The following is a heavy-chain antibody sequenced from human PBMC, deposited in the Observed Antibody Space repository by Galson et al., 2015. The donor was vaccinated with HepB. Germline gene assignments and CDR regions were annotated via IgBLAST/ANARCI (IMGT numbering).Heavy chain of an antibody. J-gene: IGHJ3*02. V-gene: IGHV3-53*04. Sequence: SLRLSCAASGFTVSSNYMSWVRQAPGKGLEWVSVIYSGGSTYYADSVKGRFTISRHNSKNTLYLQMNSLRAEDTAVYYCAREGAAEHDAFDIWGQGTMVTVSS. CDR2: IYSGGST. CDR1: GFTVSSNY. CDR3: AREGAAEHDAFDI. D-gene: IGHD3-16*01.